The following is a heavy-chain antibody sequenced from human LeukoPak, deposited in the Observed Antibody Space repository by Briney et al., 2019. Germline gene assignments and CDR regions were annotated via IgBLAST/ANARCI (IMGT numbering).Heavy chain of an antibody. Sequence: GGSLRLSCAASGFTFSSYAMSGVGQAPGKGREGGSAISGSGGRTYYADSVKGRLTISRDNSKNTLYVQKNRVRAEDTAVYYCASRITMIVVVKEHYWGQGTLVTVSS. V-gene: IGHV3-23*01. D-gene: IGHD3-22*01. J-gene: IGHJ4*02. CDR2: ISGSGGRT. CDR3: ASRITMIVVVKEHY. CDR1: GFTFSSYA.